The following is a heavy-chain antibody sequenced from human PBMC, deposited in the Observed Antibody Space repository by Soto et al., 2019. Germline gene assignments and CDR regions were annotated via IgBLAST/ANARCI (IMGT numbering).Heavy chain of an antibody. D-gene: IGHD3-22*01. J-gene: IGHJ4*02. CDR3: AKMSYYYDSSGYPSSTWDY. CDR1: GGTFSSYA. CDR2: IIPIFGTA. Sequence: QVQLVQSGAEVKKPGSSVKVSCKASGGTFSSYAISWVRQAPGQGLEWMGGIIPIFGTANYAQKFQGRVTITAEESTSTAYLELSSLRSEDTAVYYCAKMSYYYDSSGYPSSTWDYWGQGTLVTVSS. V-gene: IGHV1-69*01.